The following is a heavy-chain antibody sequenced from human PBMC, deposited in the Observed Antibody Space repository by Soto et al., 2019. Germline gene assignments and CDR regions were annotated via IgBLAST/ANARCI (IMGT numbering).Heavy chain of an antibody. V-gene: IGHV3-9*01. J-gene: IGHJ6*02. D-gene: IGHD3-3*01. Sequence: HPGGSLRLSCAVSGFTFDDNAMHWVRQAPEKGLEWVSGINWKSDIGYADSVKGRFTISRDNAENSLYLQMNSLRAEDTAVYYCARCTIFGVVTYYYYGMDVWGQGTTVTVSS. CDR3: ARCTIFGVVTYYYYGMDV. CDR1: GFTFDDNA. CDR2: INWKSDI.